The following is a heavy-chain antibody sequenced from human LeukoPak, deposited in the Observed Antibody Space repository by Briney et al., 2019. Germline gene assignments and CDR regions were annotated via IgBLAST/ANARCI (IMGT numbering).Heavy chain of an antibody. J-gene: IGHJ3*02. Sequence: GGSLRPSCAASGFTFSSYSMNWVRQAPGKGLEWVSYISSSSSTIYYADSVKGRSTISRDNSKNTLYLQMNSLRAEDTAVYYCARVRAGTVTTRRAFDIWGQGTTVTVSS. CDR3: ARVRAGTVTTRRAFDI. CDR1: GFTFSSYS. CDR2: ISSSSSTI. D-gene: IGHD4-17*01. V-gene: IGHV3-48*01.